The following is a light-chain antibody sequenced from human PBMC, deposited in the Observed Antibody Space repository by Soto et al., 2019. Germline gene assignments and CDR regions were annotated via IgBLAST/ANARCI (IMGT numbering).Light chain of an antibody. Sequence: DIQMTQSPSSLSASVVDRVTITCQASQDISNYLNWYQQKPGKAPKLLIYDASNLETGVPSRFSGSGSGTDFTFTISSLQPEDIATYFCEQYDTLPLTFGGGTKVDIK. CDR3: EQYDTLPLT. CDR2: DAS. J-gene: IGKJ4*01. CDR1: QDISNY. V-gene: IGKV1-33*01.